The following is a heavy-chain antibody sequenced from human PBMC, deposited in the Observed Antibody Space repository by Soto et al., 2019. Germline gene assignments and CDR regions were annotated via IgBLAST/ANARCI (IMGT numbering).Heavy chain of an antibody. Sequence: QITLKESGPTLVKPTQTLTLTCTFSGFSLSTSGVGVGWIRQPPGKALEWLALIYWDDDKRYSPSLKSRLTITKDTSKNQVVLTMTNMDPVDTATYYCAHRRRCSSTCWYYFDYWGQGTLVTVSS. CDR1: GFSLSTSGVG. J-gene: IGHJ4*02. CDR3: AHRRRCSSTCWYYFDY. V-gene: IGHV2-5*02. CDR2: IYWDDDK. D-gene: IGHD2-2*01.